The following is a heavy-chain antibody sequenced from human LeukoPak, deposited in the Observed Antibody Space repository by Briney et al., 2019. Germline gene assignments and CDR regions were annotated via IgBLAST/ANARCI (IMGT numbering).Heavy chain of an antibody. D-gene: IGHD3-9*01. CDR3: AKDAGSLRLVPNFDY. V-gene: IGHV3-53*01. CDR2: IYSGGST. CDR1: GFTVSSNY. Sequence: GGSLRLSCAASGFTVSSNYMSWVRQAPGKGLEWVSVIYSGGSTYYADSVKGRFTISRHNSKNTLYLQMNSLRAEDTAVYYCAKDAGSLRLVPNFDYWGQGTLVTVSS. J-gene: IGHJ4*02.